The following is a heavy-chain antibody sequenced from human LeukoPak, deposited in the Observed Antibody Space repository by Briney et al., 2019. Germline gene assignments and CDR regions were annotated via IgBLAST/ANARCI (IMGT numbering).Heavy chain of an antibody. CDR2: INPNSGGT. V-gene: IGHV1-2*02. CDR3: ARDYADSSGWDFDY. D-gene: IGHD6-19*01. Sequence: GASVKVSCKASGYTFTGYYMHWVRQAPGQGLEWMGWINPNSGGTNYAQKFQGRVTMTRDTSISTAYMELSRLRSDDTAVYYCARDYADSSGWDFDYWGRGTLVTVSS. J-gene: IGHJ4*02. CDR1: GYTFTGYY.